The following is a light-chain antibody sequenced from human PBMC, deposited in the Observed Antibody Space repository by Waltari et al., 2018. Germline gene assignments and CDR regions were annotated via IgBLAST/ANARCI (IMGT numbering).Light chain of an antibody. V-gene: IGKV3-11*01. CDR3: QQRSNWPLT. J-gene: IGKJ4*01. CDR1: QSVSRY. CDR2: DAS. Sequence: EIVLTQSPATLSLSPGERATLSCRASQSVSRYLAWYQQKPGQAPRLLIYDASNRATGIPARFSGSGSGTDFTLTISSLEPEDFAVYYCQQRSNWPLTFGGGTK.